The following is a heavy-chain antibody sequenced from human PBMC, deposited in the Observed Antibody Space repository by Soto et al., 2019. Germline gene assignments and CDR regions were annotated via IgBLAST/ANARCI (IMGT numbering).Heavy chain of an antibody. CDR2: IYWDDDK. Sequence: QITLRESGPTLVKPTETLTLTCTFSGFSLSTSGVGVGWIRQPPGKALEWLAFIYWDDDKRYSPSLRSRLTIRKDTSRNQVVLTMTNMDPVDTATYFCAHRRIGVSQWNYGDFDYWGQGTLVTVPS. J-gene: IGHJ4*02. V-gene: IGHV2-5*02. CDR3: AHRRIGVSQWNYGDFDY. D-gene: IGHD1-7*01. CDR1: GFSLSTSGVG.